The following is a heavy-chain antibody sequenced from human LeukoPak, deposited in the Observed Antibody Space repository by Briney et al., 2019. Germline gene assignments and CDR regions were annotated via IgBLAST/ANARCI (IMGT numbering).Heavy chain of an antibody. J-gene: IGHJ4*02. Sequence: GGSLRLSCAASGFTFSSYWMHWVRQAPGKGLVWVSRINGDVGSTSDADSVKGRFTISRDNAKNTLYLQMNSLRAEDTAVYYCARDLGSGYYDYWGQGTLVTVSS. CDR2: INGDVGST. V-gene: IGHV3-74*01. D-gene: IGHD3-22*01. CDR1: GFTFSSYW. CDR3: ARDLGSGYYDY.